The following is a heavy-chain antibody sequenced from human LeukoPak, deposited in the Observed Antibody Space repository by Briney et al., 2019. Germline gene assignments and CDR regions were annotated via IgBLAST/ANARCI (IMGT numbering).Heavy chain of an antibody. CDR3: ATSIDWPNVFDH. D-gene: IGHD2-21*01. J-gene: IGHJ4*02. CDR1: GGSITTYY. Sequence: PSETLSLSCTVSGGSITTYYWTWIRHTPDKGLQVIGSFYHTGSTNYNPSLESAVTISEDTSKNQISLELRSVTAADTAVYYSATSIDWPNVFDHWGQGILVTVSS. CDR2: FYHTGST. V-gene: IGHV4-59*01.